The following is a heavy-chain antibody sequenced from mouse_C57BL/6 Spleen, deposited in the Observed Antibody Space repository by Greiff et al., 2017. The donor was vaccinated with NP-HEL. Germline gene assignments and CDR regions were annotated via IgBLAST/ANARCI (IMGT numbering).Heavy chain of an antibody. CDR3: AGGYCPGWFAY. D-gene: IGHD2-3*01. Sequence: EVKLQESGPGLAKPSQTLSLTCSVTGYSITSDYWNWIRKFPGHKLEYMGYISYSGSTYYNQSLKSSISIIRDTSKNQYYLQLNSVTTEDTATYYCAGGYCPGWFAYWGQGTLVTVSA. J-gene: IGHJ3*01. CDR1: GYSITSDY. V-gene: IGHV3-8*01. CDR2: ISYSGST.